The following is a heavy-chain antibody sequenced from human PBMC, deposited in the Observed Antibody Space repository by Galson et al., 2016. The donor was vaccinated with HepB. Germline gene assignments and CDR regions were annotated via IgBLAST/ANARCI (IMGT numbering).Heavy chain of an antibody. CDR3: TIVCGSRTNFDY. D-gene: IGHD1-26*01. CDR2: IKSKTDGGTT. V-gene: IGHV3-15*01. J-gene: IGHJ4*01. Sequence: SLRLSCAASGFTFSNAWMSWVRQAPGKGLEWVGRIKSKTDGGTTDYAAPVKGRFSISRDDSKNTLYLQMDSLKTEDTAVYYCTIVCGSRTNFDYWGHGTLVTVAS. CDR1: GFTFSNAW.